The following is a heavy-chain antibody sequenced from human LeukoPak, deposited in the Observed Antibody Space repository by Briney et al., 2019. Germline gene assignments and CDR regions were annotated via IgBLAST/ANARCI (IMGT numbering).Heavy chain of an antibody. CDR2: IWYDGSNK. Sequence: GGSLRLSCAASGFTFSSYAMSWVRQAPGKGLEWVAVIWYDGSNKYYADSVKGRFTISRDNSKNTLYLQMNSLRAEDTAVYYCARVKQYCGGDCFDDAFDIWGQGTMVTVSS. V-gene: IGHV3-33*08. J-gene: IGHJ3*02. D-gene: IGHD2-21*02. CDR3: ARVKQYCGGDCFDDAFDI. CDR1: GFTFSSYA.